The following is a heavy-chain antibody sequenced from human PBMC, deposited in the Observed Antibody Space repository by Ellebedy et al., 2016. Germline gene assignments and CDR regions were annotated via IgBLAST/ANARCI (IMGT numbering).Heavy chain of an antibody. D-gene: IGHD2-21*02. Sequence: GGFLRLSCAASGFSFSYHYMDWVRQAPGKGLEWVGRIRNKANSDTTVYAASVAGRFTISRDDSQKSVYLQMKDLKVEDTAVYYCARADCRRDCSWRTSDMWGQGTMVLVSS. CDR2: IRNKANSDTT. CDR3: ARADCRRDCSWRTSDM. J-gene: IGHJ3*02. V-gene: IGHV3-72*01. CDR1: GFSFSYHY.